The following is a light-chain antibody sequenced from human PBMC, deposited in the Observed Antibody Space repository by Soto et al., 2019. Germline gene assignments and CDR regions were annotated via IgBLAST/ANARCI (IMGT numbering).Light chain of an antibody. CDR3: EALDDSLSAGV. CDR2: GNN. V-gene: IGLV1-47*02. J-gene: IGLJ1*01. CDR1: SXNIGSNY. Sequence: QSVLTQPPSASGSPGHRVTISCSGSSXNIGSNYVYWYQQLPGTAPKLLIYGNNQRPSGVPDRFSGSKSDTSASLAISGLRFEDEADYYCEALDDSLSAGVLGTGTKLTVL.